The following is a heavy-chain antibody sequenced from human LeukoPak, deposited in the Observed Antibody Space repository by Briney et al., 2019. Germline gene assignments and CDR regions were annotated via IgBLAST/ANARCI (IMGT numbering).Heavy chain of an antibody. CDR3: ARDRGYSSGWYHADY. CDR2: IIPIFGTA. CDR1: GGTFSSYA. J-gene: IGHJ4*02. Sequence: SVKVSCKASGGTFSSYAISWVRQAPGQGLEWMGGIIPIFGTANYAQKFQGRVTITADESTSTAYMELSSLRSEDTAVYYCARDRGYSSGWYHADYWGQGTLATVSS. V-gene: IGHV1-69*01. D-gene: IGHD6-19*01.